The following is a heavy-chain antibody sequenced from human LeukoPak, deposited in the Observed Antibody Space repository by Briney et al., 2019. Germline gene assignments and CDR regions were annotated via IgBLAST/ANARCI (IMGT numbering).Heavy chain of an antibody. CDR1: GHTFTGYY. J-gene: IGHJ4*02. CDR2: INPNNGGT. V-gene: IGHV1-2*02. D-gene: IGHD1-26*01. Sequence: GASVKVSCKASGHTFTGYYIHWVRQAPGQGLEWMGWINPNNGGTKYTQEFLGRVTMTGDTSINTAYMEVTSLRSDDTAVYYCTRRLGGSSEGYDYWGQGTLVTVSS. CDR3: TRRLGGSSEGYDY.